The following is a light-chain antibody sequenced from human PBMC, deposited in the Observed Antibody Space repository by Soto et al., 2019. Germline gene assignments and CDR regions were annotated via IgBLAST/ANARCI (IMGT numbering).Light chain of an antibody. CDR2: KAS. CDR3: QQYNNLWT. J-gene: IGKJ1*01. Sequence: DIQMTQSHSTLSASVGDRVTITCRASQSISVWLAWFQQKPGNAPKLLIYKASTLESGGPSRFSGSGSGTEFTLTIISLQPDDSATDYCQQYNNLWTFGQGTKVEI. V-gene: IGKV1-5*03. CDR1: QSISVW.